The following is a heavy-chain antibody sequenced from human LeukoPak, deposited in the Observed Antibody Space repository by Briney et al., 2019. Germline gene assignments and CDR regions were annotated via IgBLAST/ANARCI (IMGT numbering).Heavy chain of an antibody. Sequence: PGGSLRLSCAASGFTFSGSATHWVRETPGKGLEWVGRIRSRPNNYATALAASVKGRFTISRVDSENTAYLHMNDLKAEDTAIYYCARQALDQIYYYYMDVWGKGTTVTVSS. V-gene: IGHV3-73*01. CDR3: ARQALDQIYYYYMDV. CDR1: GFTFSGSA. J-gene: IGHJ6*03. CDR2: IRSRPNNYAT.